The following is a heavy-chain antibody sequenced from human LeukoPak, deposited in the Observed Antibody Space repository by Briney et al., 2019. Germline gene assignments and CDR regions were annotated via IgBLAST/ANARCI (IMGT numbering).Heavy chain of an antibody. J-gene: IGHJ4*02. CDR1: GYTFSSYG. V-gene: IGHV1-18*01. CDR3: ARVDEDGFDY. CDR2: ISAYNGNT. Sequence: ASVKVSCKASGYTFSSYGISWVRQAPGQGLEWMGWISAYNGNTSYAQELQGRVSMTTDTSTSTAYMELRSLRSDDTAVYYCARVDEDGFDYWGQGTLVTVSS.